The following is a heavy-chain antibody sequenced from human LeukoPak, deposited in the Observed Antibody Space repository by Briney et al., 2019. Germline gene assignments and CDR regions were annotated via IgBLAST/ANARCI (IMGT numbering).Heavy chain of an antibody. J-gene: IGHJ5*02. CDR3: ARAGGRTWFDP. CDR1: GYTFANSY. V-gene: IGHV1-2*02. CDR2: MNPKSGGT. D-gene: IGHD1-26*01. Sequence: ASVKVSCKASGYTFANSYLHWVRQAPGQGLEWMGSMNPKSGGTKYAQKFQGSVSMTRDTSISTAYMELASLTSDDTAVYYCARAGGRTWFDPWGQGTLVTVSS.